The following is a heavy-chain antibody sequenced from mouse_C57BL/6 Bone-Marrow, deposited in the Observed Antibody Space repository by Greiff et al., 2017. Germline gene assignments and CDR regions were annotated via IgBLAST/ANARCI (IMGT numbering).Heavy chain of an antibody. CDR2: IDPEDGDT. Sequence: VQLQQSGAELVRPGASVKLSCTASGFNIKDYYMHWVKQRPEQGLEWIGRIDPEDGDTEYAPKFQGKATMTADTSSNTAYLQLSSLTSEDTAVYYRTTNYGRSDLYFEVWGTGTTVTVSP. V-gene: IGHV14-1*01. CDR3: TTNYGRSDLYFEV. CDR1: GFNIKDYY. D-gene: IGHD1-1*01. J-gene: IGHJ1*03.